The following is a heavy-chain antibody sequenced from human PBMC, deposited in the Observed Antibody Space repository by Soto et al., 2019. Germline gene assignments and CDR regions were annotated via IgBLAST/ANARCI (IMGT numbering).Heavy chain of an antibody. CDR1: VFPTISHY. J-gene: IGHJ4*02. V-gene: IGHV4-59*11. Sequence: SETLSFPCTFPVFPTISHYWPWIRQPPGKGLEWIGNIHYSGSTNYSPSLKGRVIISVDTSENQSSLKLSSVTTADTAVYYCTVGGAGHPFDYWGQGTLVTVSS. CDR2: IHYSGST. D-gene: IGHD3-16*01. CDR3: TVGGAGHPFDY.